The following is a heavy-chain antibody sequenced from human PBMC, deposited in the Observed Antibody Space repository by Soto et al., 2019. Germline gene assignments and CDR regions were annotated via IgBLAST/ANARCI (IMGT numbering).Heavy chain of an antibody. CDR3: AKDGYFDLSTGTGYCSYGLDV. CDR2: ISVNGDTI. Sequence: GGSLRLSCAASGFPLSSYAMTLVRQSPGKGLEWVSVISVNGDTIYYADSVKGRFTISRDNSKNTLFLQMDSLRAEDTAVYFCAKDGYFDLSTGTGYCSYGLDVWGQGNXVTVSS. V-gene: IGHV3-23*01. J-gene: IGHJ6*02. CDR1: GFPLSSYA. D-gene: IGHD3-9*01.